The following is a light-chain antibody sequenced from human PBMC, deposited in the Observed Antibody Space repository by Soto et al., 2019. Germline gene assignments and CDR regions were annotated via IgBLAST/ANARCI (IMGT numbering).Light chain of an antibody. J-gene: IGKJ4*01. CDR2: SAS. CDR1: QSVSSN. V-gene: IGKV3D-15*01. CDR3: QRYDNWPLT. Sequence: EILMTQSPVTLSVSPGERATLSCRASQSVSSNLAWYQQKPGQAPRFVIYSASSRATGIPDRFSGSGSGTEFSITISSLQSEDCEVYDGQRYDNWPLTFGGGTKVDIK.